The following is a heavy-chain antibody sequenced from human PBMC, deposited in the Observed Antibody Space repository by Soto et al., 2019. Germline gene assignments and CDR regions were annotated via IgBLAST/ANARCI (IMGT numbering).Heavy chain of an antibody. V-gene: IGHV3-23*01. D-gene: IGHD6-6*01. Sequence: PGGSLRLSCAASGFTFSSYAMSWVRQAPGKGLEWVSAISGSGGSTYYADSVKGRFTISRDNSKNTLYLQMNSLRAEDTAVYYCAKDMRVAARPSYYYYMDVWGKGTTVTVSS. CDR3: AKDMRVAARPSYYYYMDV. CDR1: GFTFSSYA. CDR2: ISGSGGST. J-gene: IGHJ6*03.